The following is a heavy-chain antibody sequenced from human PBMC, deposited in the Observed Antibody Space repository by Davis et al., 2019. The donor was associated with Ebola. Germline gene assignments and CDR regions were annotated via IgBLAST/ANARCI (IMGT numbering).Heavy chain of an antibody. V-gene: IGHV3-30*18. CDR3: AKDNGYDFNWIDP. Sequence: GESLKISCSASGFIFSTYGMHWVRQAPGKGLELLTVISYDGKNEYYRDSVTGRFTISRDNSKNMLFLHMNSLRVEDTATYYCAKDNGYDFNWIDPWGQGTLVTVSS. J-gene: IGHJ5*02. CDR2: ISYDGKNE. D-gene: IGHD5-12*01. CDR1: GFIFSTYG.